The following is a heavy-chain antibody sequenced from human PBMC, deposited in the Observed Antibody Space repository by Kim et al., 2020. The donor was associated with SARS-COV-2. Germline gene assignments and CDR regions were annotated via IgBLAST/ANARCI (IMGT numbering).Heavy chain of an antibody. Sequence: GGSLRLSCAASRFSFSDAWMYWVRQVPGKGLEWVGRIKSKADGGTTVYAPPVKDRFTISRHDSKATLYLQMDSLKSVDTAVYYCTDGLDVWGQGTTVTVSS. CDR1: RFSFSDAW. CDR2: IKSKADGGTT. J-gene: IGHJ6*02. V-gene: IGHV3-15*01. CDR3: TDGLDV.